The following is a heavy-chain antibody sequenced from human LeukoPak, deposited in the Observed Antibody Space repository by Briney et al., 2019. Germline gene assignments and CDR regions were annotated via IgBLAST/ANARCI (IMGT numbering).Heavy chain of an antibody. V-gene: IGHV4-59*01. CDR3: ARGSRLIDY. J-gene: IGHJ4*02. CDR1: GGSISSYY. CDR2: IYYSGST. Sequence: SETLSLTCTVSGGSISSYYWSWIRQPPGKGLEWIGYIYYSGSTKYNPSLKSRVTISVDTSKNHFSLRLSSVTAADTAVYYCARGSRLIDYWGQGTLVTVSS. D-gene: IGHD1-26*01.